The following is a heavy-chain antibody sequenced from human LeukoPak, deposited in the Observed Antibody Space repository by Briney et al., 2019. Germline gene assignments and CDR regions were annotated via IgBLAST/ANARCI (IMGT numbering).Heavy chain of an antibody. Sequence: ASVRVSCKASGYTFRSYAIIWVRQAPGQGLEWMGWISAYNGHTNYAQKFQDRVTMTTDTSTSTAFMELRSLRSDDTAVYYCARVVAAAGNNWFDPWGQGTLVTVSS. CDR1: GYTFRSYA. V-gene: IGHV1-18*01. D-gene: IGHD6-13*01. CDR3: ARVVAAAGNNWFDP. CDR2: ISAYNGHT. J-gene: IGHJ5*02.